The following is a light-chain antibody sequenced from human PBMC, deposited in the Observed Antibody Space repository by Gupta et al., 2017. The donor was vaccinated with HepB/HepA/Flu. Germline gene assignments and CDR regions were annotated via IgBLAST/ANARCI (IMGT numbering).Light chain of an antibody. CDR1: TGVVTSGHH. CDR2: DTR. J-gene: IGLJ3*02. CDR3: FHFNRGIWV. Sequence: HAVVTQDPSLTVSPRRTVTLTCASSTGVVTSGHHPYWLQQKPGQAPRTLNYDTRNKHAWTPARVSGSVLGGKADMTRSGARAEDESEYYSFHFNRGIWVFGGGTKLTVL. V-gene: IGLV7-46*01.